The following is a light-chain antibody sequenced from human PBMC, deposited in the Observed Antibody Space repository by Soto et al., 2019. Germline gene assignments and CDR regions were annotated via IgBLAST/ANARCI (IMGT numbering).Light chain of an antibody. Sequence: DIQMTQSPSTLPASVGDRVTITCRASQSIDRWLAWYQQRPGKVPKSLIYDTSSLQSGVPSKFSGSGSGTDFTLTISSLQPEDVAVYYCQQYYSTPTWTFGQGTKVDIK. J-gene: IGKJ1*01. CDR3: QQYYSTPTWT. V-gene: IGKV1-5*01. CDR1: QSIDRW. CDR2: DTS.